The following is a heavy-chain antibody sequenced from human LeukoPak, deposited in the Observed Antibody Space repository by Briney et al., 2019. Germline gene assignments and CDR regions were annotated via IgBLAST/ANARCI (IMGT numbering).Heavy chain of an antibody. CDR2: IIPIFGTA. CDR3: ARGGIRRYFDY. CDR1: GDTFTSYA. V-gene: IGHV1-69*06. D-gene: IGHD3-16*01. J-gene: IGHJ4*02. Sequence: ASVKVSCKASGDTFTSYAISWVRQAPGQGLEWMGGIIPIFGTANYAQKFQGGVTITADKSTSTAYVELSRLRFEDTAVYCCARGGIRRYFDYWGQGTLVTVSS.